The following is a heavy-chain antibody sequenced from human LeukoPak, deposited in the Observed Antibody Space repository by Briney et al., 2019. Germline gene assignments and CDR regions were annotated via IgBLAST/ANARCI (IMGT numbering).Heavy chain of an antibody. Sequence: GGSLRLSCAASGFTFSSSGMHWVRQAPGQGLEWVAFMSYDGSNRYYADSVKGRFTISRDNSKNALSLQMNDLRPDDTAMYYCARAVDKGTGYYMDFWGQGTLVTVSS. CDR2: MSYDGSNR. V-gene: IGHV3-30*02. J-gene: IGHJ4*02. CDR1: GFTFSSSG. D-gene: IGHD3-22*01. CDR3: ARAVDKGTGYYMDF.